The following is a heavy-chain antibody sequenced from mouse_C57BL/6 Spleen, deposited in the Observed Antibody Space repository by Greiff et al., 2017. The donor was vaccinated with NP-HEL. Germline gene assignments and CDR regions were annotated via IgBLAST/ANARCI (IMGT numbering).Heavy chain of an antibody. J-gene: IGHJ2*01. Sequence: QVQLQQPGAELVRPGSSVKLSCKASGYTFTSYWLHWVKQRPIQGLEWIGNIDPSDSETHYTQKFKDKATLTVDKSSSTAYMQRSSLTSEDSAVYYCAREGAQVYFDYWGQGTTLTVSS. V-gene: IGHV1-52*01. D-gene: IGHD3-2*02. CDR2: IDPSDSET. CDR3: AREGAQVYFDY. CDR1: GYTFTSYW.